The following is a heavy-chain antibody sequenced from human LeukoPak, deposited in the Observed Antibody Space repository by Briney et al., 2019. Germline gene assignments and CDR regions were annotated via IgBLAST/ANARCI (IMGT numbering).Heavy chain of an antibody. CDR1: GGSFNDYY. CDR2: INLRGST. CDR3: ARDNPFIVGATNSTNDAFDI. D-gene: IGHD1-26*01. V-gene: IGHV4-34*01. Sequence: SETLSLTCAVYGGSFNDYYWNWIRQPPGKGLEWIGEINLRGSTNYNPSLKSRVTISVDTSKNQFSLKLSSVTAADTAVYYCARDNPFIVGATNSTNDAFDIWGQGTMVTVSS. J-gene: IGHJ3*02.